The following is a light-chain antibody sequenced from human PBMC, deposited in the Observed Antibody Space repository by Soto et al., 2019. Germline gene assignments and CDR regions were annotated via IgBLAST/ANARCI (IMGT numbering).Light chain of an antibody. CDR1: SSNIGNNY. V-gene: IGLV1-51*01. CDR3: GTWDSSLSAVV. Sequence: QSVLTQPPSMSAAPGQKVTISCSGSSSNIGNNYVSWYQQLPGKAPKVLIYVNNKRPSGIPDRFSGSKSGTSATLGITGLQTGDEADYYCGTWDSSLSAVVFGGGTKVTVL. CDR2: VNN. J-gene: IGLJ3*02.